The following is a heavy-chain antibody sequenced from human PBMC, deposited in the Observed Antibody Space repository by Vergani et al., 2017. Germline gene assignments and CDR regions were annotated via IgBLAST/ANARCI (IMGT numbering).Heavy chain of an antibody. CDR3: ARHTTYTDS. J-gene: IGHJ4*02. D-gene: IGHD1-1*01. CDR1: EYSFGNYW. V-gene: IGHV5-51*01. CDR2: IYPAYSDT. Sequence: EAELVQSGPEMRKPGESLKISCKGSEYSFGNYWIGWVRQMPGKGLEWMGIIYPAYSDTRYSPSFQGQVTIPADKSISTAFLQWDSLKASDTALYYYARHTTYTDSWGQGTLVTVSS.